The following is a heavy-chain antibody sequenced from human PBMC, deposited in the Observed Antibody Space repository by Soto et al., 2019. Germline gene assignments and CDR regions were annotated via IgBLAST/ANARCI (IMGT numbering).Heavy chain of an antibody. J-gene: IGHJ6*03. D-gene: IGHD6-13*01. V-gene: IGHV1-18*01. CDR2: ISIYNGNT. CDR1: GYTFTSYG. Sequence: QIQLVQSGGEVKKPGASVKVSCKASGYTFTSYGISWVRHAPGQGLEWMGWISIYNGNTNYAEKFQGRVTMTTDTSTSTAYMELGSLRSDDTAVYYCARRFGYSTSYDSYYLDVWGKGTPVTVSS. CDR3: ARRFGYSTSYDSYYLDV.